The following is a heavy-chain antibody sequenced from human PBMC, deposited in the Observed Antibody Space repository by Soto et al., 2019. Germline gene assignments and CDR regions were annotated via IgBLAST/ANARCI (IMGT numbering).Heavy chain of an antibody. J-gene: IGHJ4*02. CDR3: ARDLDSSGYYYVVAY. D-gene: IGHD3-22*01. CDR2: INWNGGST. CDR1: GFTFDDYG. Sequence: PGGSLRLSCAASGFTFDDYGMSWVRQAPGKGLEWVSGINWNGGSTGYADSVKGRFTISRDNAKNSLYLQMNSLRAEDMALYYCARDLDSSGYYYVVAYWGQGTLVTVSS. V-gene: IGHV3-20*04.